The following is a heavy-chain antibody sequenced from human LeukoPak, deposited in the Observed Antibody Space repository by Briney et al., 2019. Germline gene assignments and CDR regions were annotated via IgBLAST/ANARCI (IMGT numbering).Heavy chain of an antibody. Sequence: PGGSLRLSCVASGFTFSNYWMHWVRQAPGKGLVWVSRIDSDGSSTIYADSVKGRFTISRDNAKNSLYLQMNSLRAEDTAVYYCVTGFDYWGQGTLVTVSS. V-gene: IGHV3-74*01. CDR1: GFTFSNYW. CDR3: VTGFDY. D-gene: IGHD3-10*01. CDR2: IDSDGSST. J-gene: IGHJ4*02.